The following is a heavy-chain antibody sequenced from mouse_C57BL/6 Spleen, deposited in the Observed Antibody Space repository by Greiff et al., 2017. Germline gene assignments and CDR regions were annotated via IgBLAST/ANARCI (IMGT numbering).Heavy chain of an antibody. Sequence: QVHVKQSGAELAKPGASVKLSCKASGYTFTSYWMHWVKQRPGQGLEWIGYINPSSGYTKYNQKFKDKATLTADKSSITAYMQLSSLTYEDSAVYYWASLDYDYDVYSMDYWGQGTAGTVSS. CDR3: ASLDYDYDVYSMDY. J-gene: IGHJ4*01. CDR2: INPSSGYT. CDR1: GYTFTSYW. D-gene: IGHD2-4*01. V-gene: IGHV1-7*01.